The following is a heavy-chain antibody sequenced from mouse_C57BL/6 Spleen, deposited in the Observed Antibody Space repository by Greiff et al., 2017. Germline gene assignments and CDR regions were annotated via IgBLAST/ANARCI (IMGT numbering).Heavy chain of an antibody. CDR3: TFYYDYDGNYFDY. CDR1: GFNIQDDY. V-gene: IGHV14-4*01. J-gene: IGHJ2*01. D-gene: IGHD2-4*01. Sequence: EVQLQQSGAELVRPGASVKLSCTASGFNIQDDYMHWVKQRPEQGLEWIGWIDPENGDTEYASKFQGKATITADTSSNTAYLQLSSLTSEDTAVYYCTFYYDYDGNYFDYWGQGTTLTVSS. CDR2: IDPENGDT.